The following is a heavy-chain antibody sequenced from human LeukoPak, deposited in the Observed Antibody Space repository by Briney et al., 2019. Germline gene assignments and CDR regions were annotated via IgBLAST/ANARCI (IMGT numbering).Heavy chain of an antibody. Sequence: GGSLRLSCAASGFTFSSYGMHWVRQATGKGLEWEAVISYDGSNKYYADSVKGRFTISRDNSKNTLYLQMNSLRAEDTAVYYCAKDGNTMVRGVIWHWGQGTLVTVSS. V-gene: IGHV3-30*18. CDR2: ISYDGSNK. CDR1: GFTFSSYG. J-gene: IGHJ4*02. D-gene: IGHD3-10*01. CDR3: AKDGNTMVRGVIWH.